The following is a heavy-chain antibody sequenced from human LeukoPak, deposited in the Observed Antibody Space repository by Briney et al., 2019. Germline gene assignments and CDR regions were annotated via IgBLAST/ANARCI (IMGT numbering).Heavy chain of an antibody. D-gene: IGHD3-22*01. CDR1: GITYEDYA. J-gene: IGHJ4*02. Sequence: GGSLRLSCVASGITYEDYAFSWVRQAPGKGLEWVSVISGGGRSTSYADSLKGRFTISRDNSKNTLYLQMNCLRAEDTAVYYCAQLDVLRSDYFESWGQGTLVTVSS. CDR2: ISGGGRST. V-gene: IGHV3-23*01. CDR3: AQLDVLRSDYFES.